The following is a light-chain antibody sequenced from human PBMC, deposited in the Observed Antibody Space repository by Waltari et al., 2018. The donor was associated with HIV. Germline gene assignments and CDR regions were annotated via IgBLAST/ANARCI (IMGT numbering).Light chain of an antibody. CDR2: AAS. V-gene: IGKV1-27*01. CDR1: QAISNQ. CDR3: QKFNSAPLT. J-gene: IGKJ4*01. Sequence: DIQMTQSPSSLSAFVGDRVTITCRASQAISNQLAWYQHKAGKVPKLLIYAASTLQSGVPSRFNGSGSGTDFTLTITNLQPEDIATYYCQKFNSAPLTFGGGTKEEIK.